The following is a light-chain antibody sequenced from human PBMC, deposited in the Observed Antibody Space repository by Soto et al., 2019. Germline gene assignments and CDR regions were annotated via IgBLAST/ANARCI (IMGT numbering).Light chain of an antibody. CDR1: ERISNN. CDR3: QQYSNWLTWT. J-gene: IGKJ5*01. CDR2: SAS. Sequence: EIVMTQSPVTLSVSPGESATLSCRASERISNNLAWYQQKPGQAPRLLIYSASTRATGIPARFIGNGSATEFTLTIRRLQSEDFAVYYCQQYSNWLTWTFGQGTRLEIK. V-gene: IGKV3D-15*01.